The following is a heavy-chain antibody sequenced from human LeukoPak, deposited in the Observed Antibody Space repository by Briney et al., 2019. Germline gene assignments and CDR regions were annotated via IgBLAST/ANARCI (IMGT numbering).Heavy chain of an antibody. V-gene: IGHV3-21*01. CDR1: GFTFNTYS. J-gene: IGHJ4*01. D-gene: IGHD6-6*01. CDR3: ARDDRDISSYRFDY. CDR2: ISSNSRDI. Sequence: GGSLRLSCAASGFTFNTYSMNCVRQAPGKGLECVSSISSNSRDIYYADSVKGRFTISRDNAKNSLHLQMNSLRAEDTAVYYCARDDRDISSYRFDYWGHGILVTVSS.